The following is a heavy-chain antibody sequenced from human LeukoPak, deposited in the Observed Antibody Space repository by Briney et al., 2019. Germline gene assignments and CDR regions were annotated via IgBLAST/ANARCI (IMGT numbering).Heavy chain of an antibody. V-gene: IGHV3-30*03. J-gene: IGHJ4*02. CDR3: ARGWEPFDY. Sequence: GGSLRLSCAASGFTFSGYAMHWVRQAPGKGLEWLAVVSYDGTVKYYGDSVKGRFTISRDNSRNTVSLQMNSLRVEDTAVYYCARGWEPFDYWGQGSLVTVSS. CDR2: VSYDGTVK. D-gene: IGHD1-14*01. CDR1: GFTFSGYA.